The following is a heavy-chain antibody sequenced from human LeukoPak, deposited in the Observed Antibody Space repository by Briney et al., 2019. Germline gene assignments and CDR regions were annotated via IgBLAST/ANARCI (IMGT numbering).Heavy chain of an antibody. CDR1: GFTFSDYE. Sequence: PGGSLRLSCAASGFTFSDYEMNWVRQAPGKGLKWVSYISSSGSAIYYAGSVRGRFTISRDNAKNSLYLQMNSLRAEDTAVYYCARDRPLPDDSRTFDYWGQGTLVTVSS. CDR3: ARDRPLPDDSRTFDY. CDR2: ISSSGSAI. J-gene: IGHJ4*02. D-gene: IGHD3-22*01. V-gene: IGHV3-48*03.